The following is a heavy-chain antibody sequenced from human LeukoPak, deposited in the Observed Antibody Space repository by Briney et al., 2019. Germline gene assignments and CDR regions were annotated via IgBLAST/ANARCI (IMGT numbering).Heavy chain of an antibody. CDR2: ISGDDTNT. Sequence: PGGSLRLSCAASGFPFSNYAMSWVRQAPGKGLEWVSVISGDDTNTHYADSVKGRFTISRDNSKNTLYLQMNSLRAEDTAVYYCARGYSSSWAYFDYWGQGTLVTVSS. D-gene: IGHD6-13*01. CDR1: GFPFSNYA. V-gene: IGHV3-23*01. J-gene: IGHJ4*02. CDR3: ARGYSSSWAYFDY.